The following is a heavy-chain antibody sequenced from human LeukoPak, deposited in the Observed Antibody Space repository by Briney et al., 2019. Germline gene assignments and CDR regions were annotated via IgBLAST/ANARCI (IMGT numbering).Heavy chain of an antibody. J-gene: IGHJ4*02. CDR2: IYSGDST. CDR3: AREGEMGGALDY. D-gene: IGHD5-24*01. V-gene: IGHV3-53*01. CDR1: EFTISSNY. Sequence: PGGSLRLSCAASEFTISSNYMTWVRQAPGKGLEWVSIIYSGDSTYYADSVKGRFAISRDNSKNTLYLQMNSLRAEDTAVYYCAREGEMGGALDYWGQGTLVTVSS.